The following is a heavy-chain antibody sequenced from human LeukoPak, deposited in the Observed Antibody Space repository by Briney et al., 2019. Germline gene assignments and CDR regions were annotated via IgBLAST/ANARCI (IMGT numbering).Heavy chain of an antibody. D-gene: IGHD3-22*01. V-gene: IGHV1-2*02. Sequence: ASVKVSCKASGYTFTDYYIHWVRQAPGQGLEWMGWNNPNSGGTIYAQKFRGRVTMTRDTSISTAYMELSRLRADDTAVYYCARVDDSSGNQIDYWGQGTLVTVSS. CDR1: GYTFTDYY. CDR3: ARVDDSSGNQIDY. CDR2: NNPNSGGT. J-gene: IGHJ4*02.